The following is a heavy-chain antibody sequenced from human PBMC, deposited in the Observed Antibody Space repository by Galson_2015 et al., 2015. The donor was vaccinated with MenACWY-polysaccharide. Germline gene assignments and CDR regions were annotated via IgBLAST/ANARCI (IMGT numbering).Heavy chain of an antibody. D-gene: IGHD6-6*01. CDR3: ARGGAARRGWYFDL. J-gene: IGHJ2*01. CDR1: GYTFTSHN. Sequence: SVKVSCKASGYTFTSHNIHWVRQAPGQGLEWMGWMNPNSANTGYGKKFQGRVTMTRNTSMSTAYMELSSLRFEDTAVYYCARGGAARRGWYFDLWGRGTLVTVSS. CDR2: MNPNSANT. V-gene: IGHV1-8*01.